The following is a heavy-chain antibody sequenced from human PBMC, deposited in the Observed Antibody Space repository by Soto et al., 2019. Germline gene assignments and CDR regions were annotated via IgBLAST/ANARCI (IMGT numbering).Heavy chain of an antibody. CDR3: ASEYYYGMDV. J-gene: IGHJ6*02. V-gene: IGHV3-11*05. CDR1: GFTFSDYY. Sequence: QVQLVESGGGLVRPGGSLRLSCAASGFTFSDYYMTWIRQAPGKGLEWVSYITGSSDYTNYEDSVKRRFTTSRDNVKNSLYLKMNSLSAEDAAVYYCASEYYYGMDVWGQWTKVTVYS. CDR2: ITGSSDYT.